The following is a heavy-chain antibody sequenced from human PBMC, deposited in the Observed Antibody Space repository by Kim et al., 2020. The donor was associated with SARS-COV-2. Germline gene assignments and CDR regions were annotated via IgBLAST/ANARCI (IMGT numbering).Heavy chain of an antibody. J-gene: IGHJ4*02. V-gene: IGHV3-30*02. Sequence: SVKGRFTISRDNSKNTLYLQMNSLRAEDTAVYYCAKDMGFGELFPYYFDYWGQGTLVTVSS. D-gene: IGHD3-10*01. CDR3: AKDMGFGELFPYYFDY.